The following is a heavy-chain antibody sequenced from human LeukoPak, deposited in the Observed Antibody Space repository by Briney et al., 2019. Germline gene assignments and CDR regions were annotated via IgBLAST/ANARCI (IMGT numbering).Heavy chain of an antibody. V-gene: IGHV1-46*01. D-gene: IGHD6-13*01. Sequence: ASVKVSCKASGYTFTNFYMHWVRQAPGQGLEWMGIINPRGGSASSAQKFQGRVTMTRDTSTSTVYMELSSLRAEDTAVYYCAKALPIEAITAGLDYWGQGTLVTVSS. CDR1: GYTFTNFY. CDR3: AKALPIEAITAGLDY. CDR2: INPRGGSA. J-gene: IGHJ4*02.